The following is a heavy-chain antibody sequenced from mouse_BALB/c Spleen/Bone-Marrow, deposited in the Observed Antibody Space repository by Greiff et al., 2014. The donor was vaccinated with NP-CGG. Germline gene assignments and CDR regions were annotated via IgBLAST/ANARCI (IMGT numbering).Heavy chain of an antibody. V-gene: IGHV1-9*01. CDR1: GYTFSSYW. J-gene: IGHJ4*01. CDR2: ILPGSGST. CDR3: ARAYYVNYDSMDY. D-gene: IGHD2-10*01. Sequence: QVQLQQSGAELMKPGASMKISCKATGYTFSSYWIEWVKQRPGHGLEWIGEILPGSGSTNYNERFKGKATFTADTSSNTAYMQLRSLTSEDSAVYYCARAYYVNYDSMDYWGQGTSVTVSS.